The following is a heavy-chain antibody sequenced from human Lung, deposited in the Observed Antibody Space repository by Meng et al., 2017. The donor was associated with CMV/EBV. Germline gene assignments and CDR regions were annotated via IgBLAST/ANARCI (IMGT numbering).Heavy chain of an antibody. CDR3: ARVGGCSGGGCYHRLFDY. D-gene: IGHD2-15*01. J-gene: IGHJ4*02. CDR1: GGSISSGDYY. V-gene: IGHV4-30-4*01. Sequence: QLQVSGLGLVKPSQTLSLTCTVSGGSISSGDYYWSWIRQPPGKGLEWIGYIYYTGSTYYNPSLKSRVIISVDTSKNQFSLKLNSVTAADTAVYYCARVGGCSGGGCYHRLFDYWGQGTLVTVSS. CDR2: IYYTGST.